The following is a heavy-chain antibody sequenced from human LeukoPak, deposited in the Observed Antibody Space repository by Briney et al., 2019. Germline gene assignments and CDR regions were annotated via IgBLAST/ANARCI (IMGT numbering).Heavy chain of an antibody. J-gene: IGHJ4*02. CDR2: ISSSSSTI. CDR1: GFTFSSYS. CDR3: ARVASYGSGSYYSSYFDY. V-gene: IGHV3-48*04. Sequence: GGSLRLSCAAFGFTFSSYSMNWVRQAPGKGLEWVSYISSSSSTIYYPDSVKGRFTISRDNAKNSLYLQMNSLRAEDTAVYYCARVASYGSGSYYSSYFDYWGQGTLVTVSS. D-gene: IGHD3-10*01.